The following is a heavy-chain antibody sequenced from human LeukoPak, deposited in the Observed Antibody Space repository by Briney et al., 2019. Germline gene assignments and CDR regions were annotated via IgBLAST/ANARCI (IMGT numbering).Heavy chain of an antibody. V-gene: IGHV3-30*18. J-gene: IGHJ4*02. CDR2: ISYDGSNK. Sequence: PGGSLRLSCAASGFTFSSYGMHWVRQAPGKGLEWVAVISYDGSNKYYADSVKGRFTISRDNSKNTLYLQMNSLRAEDTAVYYCAKDGVLLWFGELSTNNFDYWGQGTLVTVSS. CDR3: AKDGVLLWFGELSTNNFDY. CDR1: GFTFSSYG. D-gene: IGHD3-10*01.